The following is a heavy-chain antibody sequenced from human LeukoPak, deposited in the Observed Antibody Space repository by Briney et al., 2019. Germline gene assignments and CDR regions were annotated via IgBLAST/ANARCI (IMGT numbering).Heavy chain of an antibody. CDR2: IIPILGIA. Sequence: SVKVSCKASVGTFSSYTISWVRQAPGQGLEWMGRIIPILGIANYAQKFQGRVTITADKSTSTAYMELSSLRSEDTAVYYCAGPRDYGDYDYWGQGTLVTVSS. CDR1: VGTFSSYT. J-gene: IGHJ4*02. D-gene: IGHD4-17*01. CDR3: AGPRDYGDYDY. V-gene: IGHV1-69*02.